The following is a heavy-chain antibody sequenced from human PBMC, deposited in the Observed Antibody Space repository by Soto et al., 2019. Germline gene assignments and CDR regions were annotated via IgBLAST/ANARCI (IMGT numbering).Heavy chain of an antibody. CDR2: FDPEDGET. Sequence: GASVKVSCKVSGYTLTEFSMHWVRQAPGKGLEWMGGFDPEDGETIYAQKFQGRVTMTEDTSTDTAYMELSSLRSEDTAVYYCATALTYCTNGVCYIDAFDIWGQGTMVTVSS. J-gene: IGHJ3*02. CDR1: GYTLTEFS. V-gene: IGHV1-24*01. CDR3: ATALTYCTNGVCYIDAFDI. D-gene: IGHD2-8*01.